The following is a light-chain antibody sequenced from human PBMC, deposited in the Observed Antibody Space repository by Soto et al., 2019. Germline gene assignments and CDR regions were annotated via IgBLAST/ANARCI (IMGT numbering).Light chain of an antibody. V-gene: IGKV3-20*01. CDR1: QSVSSSF. CDR2: GAS. Sequence: EIVLAQSPGTLSLSPGESATLSCRASQSVSSSFLAWYQQKAGQAPRLLIYGASRRATGIPDRFSGSGSGTDFTLTISRLEPEDFVLYYCQQYDSSFPAFGQGTKVDTK. J-gene: IGKJ1*01. CDR3: QQYDSSFPA.